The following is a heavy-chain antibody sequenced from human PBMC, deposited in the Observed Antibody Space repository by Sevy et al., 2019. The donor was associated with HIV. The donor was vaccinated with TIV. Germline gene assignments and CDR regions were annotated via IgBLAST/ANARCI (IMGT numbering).Heavy chain of an antibody. CDR3: ARHCSSSSCSHAFDI. CDR2: INHSGST. V-gene: IGHV4-34*01. Sequence: SATLSLTCAVYGGSFSGYYWSWIRQPPGKGLEWVGEINHSGSTNYNPSLKSRVTISVDTSNNQFSLKLSSVTAADTAVYYCARHCSSSSCSHAFDIWGQGTMVTVSS. CDR1: GGSFSGYY. D-gene: IGHD2-2*01. J-gene: IGHJ3*02.